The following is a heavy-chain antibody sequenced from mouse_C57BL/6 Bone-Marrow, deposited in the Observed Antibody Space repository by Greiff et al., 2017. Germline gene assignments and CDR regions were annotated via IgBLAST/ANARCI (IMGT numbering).Heavy chain of an antibody. D-gene: IGHD1-1*01. CDR1: GYTFTDYA. CDR3: ARGITTPYGDYFDY. CDR2: ISTYYGDA. Sequence: QVHVKQSGPELVRPGVSVKISCKGSGYTFTDYAMHWVKQSHAKSLEWIGVISTYYGDASYNQKFKDKATMTVDKSSSTAYMELARLTSEDSAVYYCARGITTPYGDYFDYWGQGTTLTVSS. V-gene: IGHV1-67*01. J-gene: IGHJ2*01.